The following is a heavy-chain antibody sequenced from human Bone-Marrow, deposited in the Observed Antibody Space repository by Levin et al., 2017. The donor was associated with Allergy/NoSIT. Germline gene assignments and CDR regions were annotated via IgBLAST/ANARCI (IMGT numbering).Heavy chain of an antibody. CDR3: ARHTETCGAACFREFDL. V-gene: IGHV5-51*01. CDR2: IYPDDSDT. Sequence: GESLKISCQVFGYRFANHWIGWVRQMPGKGLEWVGMIYPDDSDTRYSPSFQGQVTISADKSINTAYLRLRASDTAVYFCARHTETCGAACFREFDLWGQGTLVTVSS. D-gene: IGHD2-21*01. J-gene: IGHJ5*02. CDR1: GYRFANHW.